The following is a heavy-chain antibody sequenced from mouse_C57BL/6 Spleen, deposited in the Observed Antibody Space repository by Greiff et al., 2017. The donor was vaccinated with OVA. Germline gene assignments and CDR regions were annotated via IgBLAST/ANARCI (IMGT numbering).Heavy chain of an antibody. D-gene: IGHD1-1*01. CDR1: GYTFTSYW. J-gene: IGHJ2*01. CDR3: ARTPGSSEFDY. Sequence: QVQLQQPGAELVMPGASVKLSCKASGYTFTSYWMHWVKQRPGQGLEWIGEIDPSDSYTNYNQKFKGKSTLTVDKSSSTAYMQLSSLTSEDSAVYYCARTPGSSEFDYWGQGTTLTVSS. V-gene: IGHV1-69*01. CDR2: IDPSDSYT.